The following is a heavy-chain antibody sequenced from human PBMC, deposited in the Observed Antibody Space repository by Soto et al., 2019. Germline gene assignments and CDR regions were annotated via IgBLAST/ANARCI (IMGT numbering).Heavy chain of an antibody. Sequence: GGSLRLSCAASGFTFSDYYMSWIRQAPGKGLEWVSYISSSGSTIYYADSVKGRFTISRDNAKNSLYLQMNSLRAEDTAVYYGARGGHNSPVGDYYYGMDVWRQGTTVTVSS. CDR3: ARGGHNSPVGDYYYGMDV. D-gene: IGHD1-20*01. J-gene: IGHJ6*02. CDR2: ISSSGSTI. V-gene: IGHV3-11*01. CDR1: GFTFSDYY.